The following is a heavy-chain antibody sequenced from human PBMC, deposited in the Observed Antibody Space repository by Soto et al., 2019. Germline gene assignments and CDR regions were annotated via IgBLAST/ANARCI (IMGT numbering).Heavy chain of an antibody. V-gene: IGHV3-30*18. CDR3: AKDHQRVDYYGCRVDY. CDR2: ISYDGSNK. Sequence: QVQLVESGGGVVQPGRSLRLSCAASGFTFSSYGMHWVRQAPGKGLEWVAVISYDGSNKYYADSVKGRFTISRDNSKNTLDLQMNSLRAEDTAVYYCAKDHQRVDYYGCRVDYWGQGTLVTVSS. J-gene: IGHJ4*02. D-gene: IGHD3-10*01. CDR1: GFTFSSYG.